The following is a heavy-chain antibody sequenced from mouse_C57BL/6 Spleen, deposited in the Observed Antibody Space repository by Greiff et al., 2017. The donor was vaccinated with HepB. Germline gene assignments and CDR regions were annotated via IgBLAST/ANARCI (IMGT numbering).Heavy chain of an antibody. CDR1: GFTFSSYG. CDR3: ARPIYYDYDFDY. Sequence: EVQLVESGGDLVKPGGSLKLSCAASGFTFSSYGMSWVRQTPDKRLEWVATISSGGSYTYYPDSVKGRFTISRDNAKNTLYLQMSSLKSEDTAMYYCARPIYYDYDFDYWGQGTTLTVSS. V-gene: IGHV5-6*01. D-gene: IGHD2-4*01. J-gene: IGHJ2*01. CDR2: ISSGGSYT.